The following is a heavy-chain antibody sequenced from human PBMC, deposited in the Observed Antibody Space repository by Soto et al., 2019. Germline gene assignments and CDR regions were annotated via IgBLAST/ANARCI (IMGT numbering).Heavy chain of an antibody. V-gene: IGHV3-15*07. D-gene: IGHD1-26*01. Sequence: GGSLRLSCAASGFTFSNAWMNWVRQAPGKGLEWVGRIKSKTDGGTTDYAEPVKGRFTISRDDSKNTLYLQMNSLKTEDTAVYYCTTDCGSYPVTYYYYGMDVWGQGTTVTVSS. CDR1: GFTFSNAW. CDR2: IKSKTDGGTT. CDR3: TTDCGSYPVTYYYYGMDV. J-gene: IGHJ6*02.